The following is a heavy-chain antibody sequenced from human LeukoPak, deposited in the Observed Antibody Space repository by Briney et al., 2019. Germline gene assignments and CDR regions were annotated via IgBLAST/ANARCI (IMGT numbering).Heavy chain of an antibody. CDR1: GGSFSGYY. J-gene: IGHJ4*02. CDR2: INHSGST. D-gene: IGHD6-19*01. V-gene: IGHV4-34*01. Sequence: SETLSLTCAVYGGSFSGYYWSWIRQPPGKGLEWIGEINHSGSTNYNPSLKSRVTISVDTSKNQFSLKVNSVSAADTAVYFCARGGWSYDYWGQGTLVTVSS. CDR3: ARGGWSYDY.